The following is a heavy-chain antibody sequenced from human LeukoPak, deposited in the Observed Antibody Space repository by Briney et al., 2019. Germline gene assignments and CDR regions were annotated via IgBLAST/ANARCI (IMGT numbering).Heavy chain of an antibody. D-gene: IGHD3-22*01. J-gene: IGHJ4*02. CDR1: GGSISSYY. Sequence: SETLSLTCTVSGGSISSYYWSWIRQPPGKGLEWIGYIYYSGSTNYNPSLKSRITISVDTSKNQFSLKLSSVTAADTAVYYCAREMYGFYKYDSSGWIDYWGQGTLVTVSS. CDR2: IYYSGST. CDR3: AREMYGFYKYDSSGWIDY. V-gene: IGHV4-59*12.